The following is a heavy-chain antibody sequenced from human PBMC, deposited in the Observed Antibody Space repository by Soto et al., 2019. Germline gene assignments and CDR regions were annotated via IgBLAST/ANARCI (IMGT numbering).Heavy chain of an antibody. CDR1: GFTFSSYS. CDR2: ISSSSSYI. V-gene: IGHV3-21*01. D-gene: IGHD6-19*01. Sequence: GGSLRLSCAASGFTFSSYSMNWVRQAPGKGLEWVSSISSSSSYIYYADSVKGRFTISRDNAKNSLYLQMNSLRAEDTAVYYCARDLALEVAGPFDYWGQGTLVTVSS. CDR3: ARDLALEVAGPFDY. J-gene: IGHJ4*02.